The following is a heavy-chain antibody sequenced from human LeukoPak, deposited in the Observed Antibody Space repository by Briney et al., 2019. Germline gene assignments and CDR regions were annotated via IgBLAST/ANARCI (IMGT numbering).Heavy chain of an antibody. D-gene: IGHD3-22*01. CDR1: GGSISSYY. Sequence: SETLSLTCTVSGGSISSYYWSWIRQPPGKGLEWIGYIYYSGSTNYNPSPKSRVTISVDTSKNQFSLKLSSVTAADTAVYYCARVGYYYDSSGYSPGFDPWGQGTLVTVSS. CDR2: IYYSGST. CDR3: ARVGYYYDSSGYSPGFDP. J-gene: IGHJ5*02. V-gene: IGHV4-59*01.